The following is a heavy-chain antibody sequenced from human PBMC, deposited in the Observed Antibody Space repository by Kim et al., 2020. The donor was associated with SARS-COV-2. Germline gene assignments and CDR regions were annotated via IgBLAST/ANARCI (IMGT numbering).Heavy chain of an antibody. CDR3: ARDHSSSWYSRWFDP. J-gene: IGHJ5*02. V-gene: IGHV3-74*01. Sequence: GGSLRLSCAASGFTFSSYWMHWVRQAPGKGLVWVSRINSDGSSTSYADSVKGRFTISRDNAKNTLYLQMNSLRAEDTAVYYCARDHSSSWYSRWFDPWGQGTLVTVSS. CDR2: INSDGSST. CDR1: GFTFSSYW. D-gene: IGHD6-13*01.